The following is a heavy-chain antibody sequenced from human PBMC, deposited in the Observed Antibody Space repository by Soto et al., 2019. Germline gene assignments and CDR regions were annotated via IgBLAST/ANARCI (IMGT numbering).Heavy chain of an antibody. CDR2: IYYSGST. CDR1: GGSMSSSNW. D-gene: IGHD1-26*01. J-gene: IGHJ4*02. CDR3: ARSLVGATTLGFDY. V-gene: IGHV4-39*01. Sequence: SXTLSLTCAVSGGSMSSSNWWSWIRQPPGKGLEWIGSIYYSGSTYYNPSLKSRVTISVDTSKNQFSLKLSSVTAADTAVYYCARSLVGATTLGFDYWGQGTLVTVSS.